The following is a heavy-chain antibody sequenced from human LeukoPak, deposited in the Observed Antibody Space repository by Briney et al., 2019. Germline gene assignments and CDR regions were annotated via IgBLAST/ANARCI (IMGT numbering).Heavy chain of an antibody. V-gene: IGHV5-51*01. CDR1: GYSFTSYW. J-gene: IGHJ4*02. D-gene: IGHD6-13*01. CDR2: IYPGDSKT. CDR3: ARQAAAGTLDY. Sequence: GESLKISWKGSGYSFTSYWIGWARQMPGKSLECMGLIYPGDSKTRYSPSFQGQVTISADKSISTAYLQWSSLKASDTAMYYCARQAAAGTLDYWGQGTLVSVSS.